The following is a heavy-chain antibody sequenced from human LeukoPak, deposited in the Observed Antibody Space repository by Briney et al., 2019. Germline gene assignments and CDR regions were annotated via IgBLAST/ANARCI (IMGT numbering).Heavy chain of an antibody. J-gene: IGHJ5*02. CDR2: ISYSGST. CDR3: ARAGLYYYGSGSYNNWFDP. D-gene: IGHD3-10*01. V-gene: IGHV4-59*12. Sequence: KPSETLSLTCAVSGGSISSYFWNWIRQPPGKGLEWIGYISYSGSTVYNPSLKSRVTMSVDTSKNQFSLKLSSVTAADTAVYYCARAGLYYYGSGSYNNWFDPWGQGTLVTVSS. CDR1: GGSISSYF.